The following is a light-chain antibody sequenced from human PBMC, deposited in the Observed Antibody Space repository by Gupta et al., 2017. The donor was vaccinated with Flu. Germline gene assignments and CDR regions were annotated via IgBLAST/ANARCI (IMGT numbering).Light chain of an antibody. CDR3: SSYAGSNNLV. J-gene: IGLJ3*02. CDR1: SSDVGGYNY. CDR2: EVS. Sequence: QSALTQPPSASGSPGQSVTISCTGTSSDVGGYNYVSWYQQPPGKAPKLMIYEVSKRPLGVPDRFSDSKSGHTASLTVSGLQAEDEADYYCSSYAGSNNLVFGGGTKLTVL. V-gene: IGLV2-8*01.